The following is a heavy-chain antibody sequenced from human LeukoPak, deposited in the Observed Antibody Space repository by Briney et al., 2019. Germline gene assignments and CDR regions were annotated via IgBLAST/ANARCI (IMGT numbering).Heavy chain of an antibody. D-gene: IGHD6-6*01. CDR1: GFTLSIYW. Sequence: PGGSLRLSCAASGFTLSIYWMSWVRQAPGKGLEWVANIKQDGSEKYYVDSVKGRFTISRDNAKNSLYLQMNSLRAEDTAVYYCAKLGIAAHPDDYWGQGTLVTVSS. CDR2: IKQDGSEK. CDR3: AKLGIAAHPDDY. J-gene: IGHJ4*02. V-gene: IGHV3-7*01.